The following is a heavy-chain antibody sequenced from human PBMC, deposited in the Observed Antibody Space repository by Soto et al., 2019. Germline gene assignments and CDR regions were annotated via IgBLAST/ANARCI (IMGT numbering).Heavy chain of an antibody. J-gene: IGHJ4*02. CDR1: GFTFSNYA. V-gene: IGHV3-23*01. CDR2: ISGSGGNT. CDR3: ERTSIVVTGTY. D-gene: IGHD1-7*01. Sequence: PGGSLRLSCAASGFTFSNYALSWVRQAPGKGLEWVSVISGSGGNTDYADSVKGRFTISRDNSKNTLYLQLNSLTAEDTAVYYCERTSIVVTGTYWGQGNLVTVSS.